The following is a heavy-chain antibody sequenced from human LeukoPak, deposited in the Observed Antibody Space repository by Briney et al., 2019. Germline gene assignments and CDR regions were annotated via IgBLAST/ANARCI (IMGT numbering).Heavy chain of an antibody. CDR2: TYYRSTWYN. CDR1: GDSVSSNSVT. Sequence: SQTLSLTRALSGDSVSSNSVTWKWIRPSPSRGLEWLGRTYYRSTWYNDSAVSVRGRITVNPDTSKNQFSLHLNSVTPEDTAVYYCARRLTQYDCFDPWGKGILVTVSS. CDR3: ARRLTQYDCFDP. D-gene: IGHD2-2*01. J-gene: IGHJ5*02. V-gene: IGHV6-1*01.